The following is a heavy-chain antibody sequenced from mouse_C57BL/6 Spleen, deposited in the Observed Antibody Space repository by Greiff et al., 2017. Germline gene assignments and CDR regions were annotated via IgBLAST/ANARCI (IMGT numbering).Heavy chain of an antibody. V-gene: IGHV5-17*01. CDR1: GFTFSDYG. D-gene: IGHD1-1*01. CDR3: ARSHYYGSSYYAMDY. J-gene: IGHJ4*01. Sequence: EVQLVESGGGLVKPGGSLKLSCAASGFTFSDYGMHWVRQAPETGLEWVAYISSGSSTNYYADTVKGRFTIARDNSKNTLFLQMTSRRSEYTAMYYCARSHYYGSSYYAMDYGGQGTSVTVSS. CDR2: ISSGSSTN.